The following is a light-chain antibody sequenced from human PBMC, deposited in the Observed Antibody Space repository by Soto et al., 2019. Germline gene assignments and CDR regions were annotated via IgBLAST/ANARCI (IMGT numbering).Light chain of an antibody. J-gene: IGLJ2*01. V-gene: IGLV4-69*01. CDR1: SGHSSYA. CDR2: VDSDGSH. Sequence: QSVLTQSPSASASLGASVKLTCTLSSGHSSYAIAWYQNQPEKGPRFLMKVDSDGSHTKGDGIPDRFSGSSSGAVRYLSISSLQSDDEGDYDWQKWASGIEKIFGGGTKRTVL. CDR3: QKWASGIEKI.